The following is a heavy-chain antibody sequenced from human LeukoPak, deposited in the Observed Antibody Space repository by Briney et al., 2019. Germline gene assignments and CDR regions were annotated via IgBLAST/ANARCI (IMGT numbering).Heavy chain of an antibody. CDR2: ISSTGGTA. CDR3: AREGRYYDFWSGPFDP. Sequence: PGGTLRLSCAASGFTFSSFGMSWVRQAPGKGLEWVSAISSTGGTAYYADSVKGRFTISRDNSKNTLYLQMNSLRAEDTAVYYCAREGRYYDFWSGPFDPWGQGTLVTVSS. V-gene: IGHV3-23*01. CDR1: GFTFSSFG. D-gene: IGHD3-3*01. J-gene: IGHJ5*02.